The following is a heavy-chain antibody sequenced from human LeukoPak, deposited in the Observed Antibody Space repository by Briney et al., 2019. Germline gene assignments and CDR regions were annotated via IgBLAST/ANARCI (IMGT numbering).Heavy chain of an antibody. D-gene: IGHD1-26*01. Sequence: GGSLRLSCAASGFTFSSYSMNWVRQAPGTGLEWVSYISSSSSTIYYADSVKGRFTISRDNAKNSLYQQMNSLRAEDTAVYYCAGFRSGSYFDYWGQGTLVTVSS. J-gene: IGHJ4*02. V-gene: IGHV3-48*01. CDR2: ISSSSSTI. CDR3: AGFRSGSYFDY. CDR1: GFTFSSYS.